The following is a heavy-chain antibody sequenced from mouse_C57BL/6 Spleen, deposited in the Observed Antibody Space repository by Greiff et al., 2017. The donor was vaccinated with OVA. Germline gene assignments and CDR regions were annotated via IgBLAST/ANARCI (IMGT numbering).Heavy chain of an antibody. CDR2: INPSTGGT. V-gene: IGHV1-42*01. CDR3: ADSLATRGWFAY. D-gene: IGHD6-1*01. Sequence: VQLKESGPELVKPGASVKISCKASGYSFTGYYMNWVKQSPEKSLEWIGEINPSTGGTTYNQKFKAKATLTVDKSSSTAYMQLKSLTSEDSAVYYCADSLATRGWFAYWGQGTLVTVSA. J-gene: IGHJ3*01. CDR1: GYSFTGYY.